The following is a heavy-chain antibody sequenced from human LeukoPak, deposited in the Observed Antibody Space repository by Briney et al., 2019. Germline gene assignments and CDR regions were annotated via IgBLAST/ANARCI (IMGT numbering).Heavy chain of an antibody. Sequence: YPSETLSLTCTVSDGSISSYYWSWIRQPPGKGLEWIGYIHYTGSTNHNPSLKSRITISIDTSKNQFSLKLSSVTAADTAVYYCAGTSSSYCSGGSCYGKFQTWGQGTLVTVSS. CDR1: DGSISSYY. J-gene: IGHJ1*01. CDR2: IHYTGST. CDR3: AGTSSSYCSGGSCYGKFQT. V-gene: IGHV4-59*08. D-gene: IGHD2-15*01.